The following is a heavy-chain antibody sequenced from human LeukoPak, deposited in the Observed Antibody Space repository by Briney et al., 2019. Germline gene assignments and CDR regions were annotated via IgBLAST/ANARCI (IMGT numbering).Heavy chain of an antibody. CDR1: GFTFSSYA. CDR2: ISGSGGST. D-gene: IGHD3-3*01. CDR3: ANEHYDFWSGPYGMDV. Sequence: GGSLRLSCAVSGFTFSSYAMSWVRQAPGKGLEWVSAISGSGGSTYYADSVKGRFTISRDNSKNTLYLQMNSLRAEDTAVYYCANEHYDFWSGPYGMDVWGQGTTVTVSS. J-gene: IGHJ6*02. V-gene: IGHV3-23*01.